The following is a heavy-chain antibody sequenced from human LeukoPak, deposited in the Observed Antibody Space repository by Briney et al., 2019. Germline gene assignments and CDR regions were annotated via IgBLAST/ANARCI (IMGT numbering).Heavy chain of an antibody. J-gene: IGHJ4*02. Sequence: ASVKVSCKASGFTFTSSAVQWVRQARGLRLEWIGWIVVGSGNTNYAQKFQERVTITRDMSTSTAYMELSSLRSEDTAVYYCAAEGLDSSGVKFDYWGQGTLVTVSS. CDR2: IVVGSGNT. D-gene: IGHD3-22*01. CDR3: AAEGLDSSGVKFDY. CDR1: GFTFTSSA. V-gene: IGHV1-58*01.